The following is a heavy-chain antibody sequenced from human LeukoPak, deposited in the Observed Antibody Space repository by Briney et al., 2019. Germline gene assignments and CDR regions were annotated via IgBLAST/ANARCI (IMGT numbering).Heavy chain of an antibody. CDR2: INPNSGGT. D-gene: IGHD2-2*02. CDR1: GYTFTGHY. V-gene: IGHV1-2*06. CDR3: ARGYCSSTSCYTLDY. J-gene: IGHJ4*02. Sequence: SVKVACKASGYTFTGHYMHWVRPARAQGLDWMGRINPNSGGTNYAQKIQGRDNMHRNTSISTAYMKRSRLRYDDTAVYYGARGYCSSTSCYTLDYWGQGTLVTVSS.